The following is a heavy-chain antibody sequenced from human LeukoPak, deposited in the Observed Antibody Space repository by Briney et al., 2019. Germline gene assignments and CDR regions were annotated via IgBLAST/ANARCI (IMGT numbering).Heavy chain of an antibody. CDR2: ISGGGGST. D-gene: IGHD6-19*01. Sequence: GGSLRLSCAASGFTFSSYAMSWVRQAPGKGLEWVSAISGGGGSTYYADSVKGRFTISRDNSKNTLYLQMNSLRAEDTAVYYCAKYPSGRPAHYYFDYWGQGTLVTVSS. J-gene: IGHJ4*02. V-gene: IGHV3-23*01. CDR1: GFTFSSYA. CDR3: AKYPSGRPAHYYFDY.